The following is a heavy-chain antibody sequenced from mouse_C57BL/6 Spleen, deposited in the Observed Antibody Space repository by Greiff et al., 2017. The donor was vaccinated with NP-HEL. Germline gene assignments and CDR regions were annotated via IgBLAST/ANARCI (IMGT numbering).Heavy chain of an antibody. CDR1: GFNIKNTY. D-gene: IGHD1-1*01. J-gene: IGHJ2*01. V-gene: IGHV14-3*01. CDR2: IDPANGNT. Sequence: VQLQQSVAELVRPGASVKLSCTASGFNIKNTYMHWVKQRPEQGLEWIGRIDPANGNTKYAPKFQGKATITADTSSNTAYLQLSSLTSEDTAIYYCAEILLITTVVATDYFDYWGQGTTLTVSS. CDR3: AEILLITTVVATDYFDY.